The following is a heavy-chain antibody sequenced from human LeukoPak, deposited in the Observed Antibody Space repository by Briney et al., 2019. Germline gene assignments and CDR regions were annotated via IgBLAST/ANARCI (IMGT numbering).Heavy chain of an antibody. Sequence: SETLSLTCTVSGASISSSAWYWGWIRQPPGKGLEWIGIIYNSGSTYYNPSLKSRVTISVDTSKNQFSLNLSSVTAADTAMYYCARADYDILTRSNWFDPWGQGTLVTVSS. D-gene: IGHD3-9*01. CDR2: IYNSGST. J-gene: IGHJ5*02. CDR3: ARADYDILTRSNWFDP. V-gene: IGHV4-39*07. CDR1: GASISSSAWY.